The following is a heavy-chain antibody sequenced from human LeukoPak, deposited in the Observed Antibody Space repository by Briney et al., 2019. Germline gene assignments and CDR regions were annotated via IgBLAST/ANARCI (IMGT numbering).Heavy chain of an antibody. CDR3: AREAYYDSSIPRWFDP. CDR2: ISSSSSYI. D-gene: IGHD3-22*01. CDR1: GFTFSSYS. J-gene: IGHJ5*02. Sequence: PGGSLRLSCAASGFTFSSYSMNWVRQAPGKGLEWVSSISSSSSYIYYADSVKGRFTISRDNAKNSLYLQMNSLRAEDTAVYYCAREAYYDSSIPRWFDPWGQGTPVTVSS. V-gene: IGHV3-21*01.